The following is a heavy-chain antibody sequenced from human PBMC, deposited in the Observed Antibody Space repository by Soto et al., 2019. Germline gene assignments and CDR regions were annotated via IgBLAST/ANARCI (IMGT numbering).Heavy chain of an antibody. CDR3: ARIPRYSFPTSDDLDS. D-gene: IGHD5-18*01. J-gene: IGHJ4*02. CDR1: GASVNSEDYY. Sequence: QVQLQESGPGLVRPSETLSLSCVVSGASVNSEDYYWSWIRQPPGKGLEWIGNIYYSGSTYYNPTLNSRVTMSVDTSKNQFSLKLTSVTAADTAIYYCARIPRYSFPTSDDLDSWGQGTLVTVSS. CDR2: IYYSGST. V-gene: IGHV4-30-4*01.